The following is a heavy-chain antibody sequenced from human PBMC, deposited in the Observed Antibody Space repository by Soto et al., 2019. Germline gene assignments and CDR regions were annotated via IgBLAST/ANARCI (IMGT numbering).Heavy chain of an antibody. CDR3: AKSPWGATIVPCQH. V-gene: IGHV3-30*18. J-gene: IGHJ1*01. CDR1: GFTFSSYG. CDR2: ISHDGSSN. Sequence: QVQLVESGGGVVQTGESLRLSCAGSGFTFSSYGMHWVRLAPGKGLEWLAAISHDGSSNYYADSVNGRFTISRDNSKNTLYLQMNSLRVEDTAVYYCAKSPWGATIVPCQHGGQGTLVTVSS. D-gene: IGHD5-12*01.